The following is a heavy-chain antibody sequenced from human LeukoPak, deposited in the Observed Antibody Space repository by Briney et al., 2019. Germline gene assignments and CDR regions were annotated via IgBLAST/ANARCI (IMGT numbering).Heavy chain of an antibody. CDR1: GFIFSTYW. D-gene: IGHD2-15*01. CDR3: ARTKDCSGGTCYVFFDY. CDR2: IKQDGSEK. J-gene: IGHJ4*02. V-gene: IGHV3-7*04. Sequence: PGGSLRLSCAASGFIFSTYWMSWVRQAPGKGLEWVANIKQDGSEKYYVDSVKGRFTISRDNAKNSLYLQVNSLRVEDTAVYYCARTKDCSGGTCYVFFDYWGQGTLVTVSS.